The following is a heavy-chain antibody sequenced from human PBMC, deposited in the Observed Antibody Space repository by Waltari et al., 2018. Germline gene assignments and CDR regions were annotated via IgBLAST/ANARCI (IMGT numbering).Heavy chain of an antibody. J-gene: IGHJ1*01. V-gene: IGHV3-30-3*01. CDR1: GFTFSRYA. CDR2: ISYDGSNK. CDR3: ARPDGFQH. Sequence: QVQLVESGGGVVQPGRSLRLSCAASGFTFSRYAMHWVRQAPGKGLEWVAVISYDGSNKYYADSGKGRFTISRDNSKNTLYLQMNSLRAEDTAVYYCARPDGFQHWGQGTLVTVSS.